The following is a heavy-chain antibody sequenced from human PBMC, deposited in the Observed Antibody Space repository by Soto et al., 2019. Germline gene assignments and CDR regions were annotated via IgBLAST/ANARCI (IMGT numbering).Heavy chain of an antibody. CDR3: VPVVTLP. CDR2: ISSSGSTL. V-gene: IGHV3-11*01. D-gene: IGHD2-21*02. CDR1: GFTFSDYY. Sequence: QVQLVESGGGLVKPGGSLRLSCAASGFTFSDYYMSWIRQAPGKGLEWVSYISSSGSTLSYADHVKGRFTISRDNAKNSWCVERNIRRAEDAAVYDCVPVVTLPWGQGTLVTVSS. J-gene: IGHJ4*02.